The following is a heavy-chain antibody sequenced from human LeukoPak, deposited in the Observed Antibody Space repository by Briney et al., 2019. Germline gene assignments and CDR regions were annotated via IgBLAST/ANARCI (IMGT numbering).Heavy chain of an antibody. CDR3: ARSTGYRNFDY. Sequence: EGSLRLSCAAPGFTLSAYAMSWVRQAPRKGLEWVSALRGADERTYYADSVKGRFTISRDLSKNTLSLQMNSLRAEDSALYYCARSTGYRNFDYWGQGTLVTVSS. D-gene: IGHD5-18*01. CDR2: LRGADERT. J-gene: IGHJ4*02. CDR1: GFTLSAYA. V-gene: IGHV3-23*01.